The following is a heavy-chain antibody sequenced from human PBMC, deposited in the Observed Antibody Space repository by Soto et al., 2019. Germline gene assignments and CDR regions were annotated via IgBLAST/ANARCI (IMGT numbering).Heavy chain of an antibody. J-gene: IGHJ6*02. CDR1: GYSCTSYW. CDR3: ARHENQWLGSSYYYYGIYV. V-gene: IGHV5-10-1*01. CDR2: IDPSYSYT. Sequence: GESLKISCEGSGYSCTSYWNSWVRQMPGKGLEGMGRIDPSYSYTNYSTSFQGHVTISANKSISTAFLQLSSLKFSDTAMYYCARHENQWLGSSYYYYGIYVWGQGTTVTVSS. D-gene: IGHD6-19*01.